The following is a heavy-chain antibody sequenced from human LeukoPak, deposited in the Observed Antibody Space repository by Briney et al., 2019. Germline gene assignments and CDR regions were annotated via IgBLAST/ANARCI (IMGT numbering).Heavy chain of an antibody. V-gene: IGHV1-8*01. D-gene: IGHD3-22*01. J-gene: IGHJ4*02. CDR2: MNPNSGNT. CDR1: GYTFTGYD. Sequence: ASVKVSCKASGYTFTGYDINWVRQATGQGLEWMGWMNPNSGNTGYAQKFQGRVTMTRNTSISTAYMELSSLRSEDTAVYYCARGRHRGYYYDSSGYYPYYWGQGTLVTVSS. CDR3: ARGRHRGYYYDSSGYYPYY.